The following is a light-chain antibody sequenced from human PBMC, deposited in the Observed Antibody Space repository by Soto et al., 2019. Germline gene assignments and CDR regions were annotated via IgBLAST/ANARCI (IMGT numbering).Light chain of an antibody. J-gene: IGLJ1*01. V-gene: IGLV2-8*01. CDR2: EVS. Sequence: QSALTQPPSASGSPGQSVTISCTGTSSDVGGFKYVSWYRQYPGKAPKLILYEVSQRPSGVPDRFSGSKSGNTASLTVSGLQAEDEADYYCSSYTAINHSLVFGAGTKLTVL. CDR3: SSYTAINHSLV. CDR1: SSDVGGFKY.